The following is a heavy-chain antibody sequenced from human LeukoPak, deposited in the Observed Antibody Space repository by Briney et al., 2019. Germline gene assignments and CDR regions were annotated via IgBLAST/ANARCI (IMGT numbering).Heavy chain of an antibody. CDR2: INPNSGNT. V-gene: IGHV1-2*02. J-gene: IGHJ3*01. Sequence: ASVKVSCKASGYTFTDYYLHWVRQAPGQGLEWLGWINPNSGNTKYAHKLKGRFTLTRDTSMSTAYMQINRLRPDDTAVYYCARVGHYDSSVYADDVFDFWGQGTMVTVSS. D-gene: IGHD3-22*01. CDR3: ARVGHYDSSVYADDVFDF. CDR1: GYTFTDYY.